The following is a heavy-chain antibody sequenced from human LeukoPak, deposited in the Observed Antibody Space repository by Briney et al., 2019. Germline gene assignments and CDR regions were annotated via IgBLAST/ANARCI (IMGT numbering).Heavy chain of an antibody. J-gene: IGHJ4*02. V-gene: IGHV1-18*01. Sequence: ASVKVSCKASGFPFSNYSISWVRQAPGQGLEWMGWISGYNCNTNYAQKLQDRVTMTTDTSTSTAYMELRTLRSDDTAVYYCARNWNSAFDYWGQGTLVTVSS. CDR1: GFPFSNYS. CDR2: ISGYNCNT. CDR3: ARNWNSAFDY. D-gene: IGHD1-7*01.